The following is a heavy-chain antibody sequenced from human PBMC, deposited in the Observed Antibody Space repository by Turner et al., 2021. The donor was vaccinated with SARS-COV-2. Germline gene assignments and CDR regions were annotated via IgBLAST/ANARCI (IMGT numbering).Heavy chain of an antibody. Sequence: QVQLQESGPRLVKPLETLSLTCTVSGGSMNSNYWSWIRQPPGKRLEWIGYIYYRGSTNYNPSRESRVTISVDTSRNQFSLNLTSVTAADTAIYYCARETVNNWVDPWGQGTLVTVSS. CDR1: GGSMNSNY. D-gene: IGHD2-21*02. CDR3: ARETVNNWVDP. J-gene: IGHJ5*02. V-gene: IGHV4-59*01. CDR2: IYYRGST.